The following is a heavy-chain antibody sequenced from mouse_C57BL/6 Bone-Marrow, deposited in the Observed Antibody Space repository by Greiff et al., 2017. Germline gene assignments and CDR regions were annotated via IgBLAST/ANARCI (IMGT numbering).Heavy chain of an antibody. CDR3: ARQGYSNLYYAMDY. CDR1: GFTFSDYY. J-gene: IGHJ4*01. CDR2: ISNGGGST. Sequence: EVKLMESGGGLVQPGGSLKLSCAASGFTFSDYYMYWVRQTPEKRLEWVAYISNGGGSTYYPDTVKGRFTISSDNAKNTLYLQMSRLKSEDTAMYYCARQGYSNLYYAMDYWGQGTSVTVSS. D-gene: IGHD2-5*01. V-gene: IGHV5-12*01.